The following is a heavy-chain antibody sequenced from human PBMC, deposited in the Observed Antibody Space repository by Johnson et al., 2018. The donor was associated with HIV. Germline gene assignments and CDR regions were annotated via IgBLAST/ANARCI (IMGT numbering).Heavy chain of an antibody. CDR1: GFTFSSYW. CDR3: ARNMFARPGSVTRYAFDI. V-gene: IGHV3-7*01. D-gene: IGHD3-10*02. CDR2: IKQDGSEK. J-gene: IGHJ3*02. Sequence: VQLVESGGGVVHPGGSLRLPCATSGFTFSSYWMSWVRQAPGKGLEWVANIKQDGSEKYYVDSVKGRFTISRDNAKNSLYLQMNSLRAEDTAVYYCARNMFARPGSVTRYAFDIWGQGTMVTVSS.